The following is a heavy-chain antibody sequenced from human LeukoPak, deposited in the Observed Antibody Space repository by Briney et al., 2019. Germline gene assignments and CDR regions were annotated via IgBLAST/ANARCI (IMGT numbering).Heavy chain of an antibody. CDR2: IYHSGNT. V-gene: IGHV4-59*01. Sequence: SETLSLTCSVSGGSISSYNWSWIRQPPGKGLEWIGYIYHSGNTNYNPSLKSRVTISIDTSKSQFSLKLNSVTAAEAAVYYCASTGLKGHSGYDYVWYAFDIWGQGTMVTVSS. J-gene: IGHJ3*02. CDR3: ASTGLKGHSGYDYVWYAFDI. D-gene: IGHD5-12*01. CDR1: GGSISSYN.